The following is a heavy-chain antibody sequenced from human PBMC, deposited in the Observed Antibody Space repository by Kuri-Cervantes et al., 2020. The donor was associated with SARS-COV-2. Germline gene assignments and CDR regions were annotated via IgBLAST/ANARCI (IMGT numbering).Heavy chain of an antibody. D-gene: IGHD3-10*01. J-gene: IGHJ2*01. CDR3: ARESRITHSRYFDL. Sequence: GSLRLSCAVYGGSFSGYHWSWIRQRPGKGLEWVGEINHGGSTNYNPSLKSRVTISVDTSKNQFSLKLSSVTAADTAVYYCARESRITHSRYFDLWGRGTLVTVSS. V-gene: IGHV4-34*01. CDR1: GGSFSGYH. CDR2: INHGGST.